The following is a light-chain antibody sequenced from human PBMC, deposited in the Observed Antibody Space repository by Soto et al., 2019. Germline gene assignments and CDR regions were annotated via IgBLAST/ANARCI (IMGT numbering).Light chain of an antibody. CDR1: QSVSSSY. CDR2: GTS. Sequence: IVLTQSPYTLSLSPGERATLSCRARQSVSSSYLAWYQQTPGQAPRLLIYGTSNRATGIPDRFSGSGSGTDFTLTISRLEPEDFAVYYCQQYGNSRWTFGQGTKV. V-gene: IGKV3-20*01. J-gene: IGKJ1*01. CDR3: QQYGNSRWT.